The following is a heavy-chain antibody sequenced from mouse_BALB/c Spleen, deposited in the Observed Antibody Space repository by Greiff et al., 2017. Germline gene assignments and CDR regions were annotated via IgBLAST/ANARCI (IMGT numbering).Heavy chain of an antibody. J-gene: IGHJ4*01. CDR3: ARQADYYGSSYHVDY. V-gene: IGHV5-6-2*01. CDR2: INSDGGST. CDR1: GFTFSSYY. Sequence: DVLLVESGGGLVKLGGSLKLSCAASGFTFSSYYMSWVRQTPEKRLELVAAINSDGGSTYYPDTVKGRFTITRDNAKNTLYLQMSSLTSEDTAVYSGARQADYYGSSYHVDYWGQGTTLTVSS. D-gene: IGHD1-1*01.